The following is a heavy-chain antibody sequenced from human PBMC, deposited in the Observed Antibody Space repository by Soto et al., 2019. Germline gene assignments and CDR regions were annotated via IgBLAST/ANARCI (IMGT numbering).Heavy chain of an antibody. Sequence: GGSLRLSCAASGFTFSSYAMSWVRQAPGKGLEWVSAISGSGGSTYYADSVKGRFTISRDNSKNTLYLQMNSLGAEETAVYYCAKFYYYDSSDHADYWGQGTLVTVSS. CDR1: GFTFSSYA. V-gene: IGHV3-23*01. D-gene: IGHD3-22*01. CDR2: ISGSGGST. CDR3: AKFYYYDSSDHADY. J-gene: IGHJ4*02.